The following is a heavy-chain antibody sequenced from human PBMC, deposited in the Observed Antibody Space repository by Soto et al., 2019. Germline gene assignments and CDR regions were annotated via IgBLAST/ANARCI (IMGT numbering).Heavy chain of an antibody. CDR3: ARYNSYAIDY. D-gene: IGHD2-8*01. CDR2: IHYSGTT. V-gene: IGHV4-59*01. J-gene: IGHJ4*02. Sequence: SETLSLTCTVSGTSISSYYWGWIRQPPGKGLEWIANIHYSGTTNYNPSLASRVTLSVDTSKNQFSLKMTSVTAADRAMYFCARYNSYAIDYWGRGTLVTVSS. CDR1: GTSISSYY.